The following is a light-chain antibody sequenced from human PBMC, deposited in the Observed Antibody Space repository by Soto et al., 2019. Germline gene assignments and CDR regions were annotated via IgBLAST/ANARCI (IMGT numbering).Light chain of an antibody. V-gene: IGKV3-20*01. CDR1: QSVSSSY. Sequence: EIVLTQSPGTLSLSPGERATLSCRASQSVSSSYLAWYQQKPGQAPRLLIYGASSRATGIPDRFSGSGSGTDFTLTISRLEPEDFAVYYCQQYGSSNRAFGQGTKGDIK. CDR3: QQYGSSNRA. J-gene: IGKJ1*01. CDR2: GAS.